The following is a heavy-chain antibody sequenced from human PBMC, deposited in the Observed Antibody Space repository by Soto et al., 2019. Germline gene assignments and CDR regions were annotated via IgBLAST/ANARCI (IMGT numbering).Heavy chain of an antibody. J-gene: IGHJ5*02. Sequence: SDTLSLTFSVSGGAFTGYFWSQIRQPPGTGLEWIGEINHSGSTNYNPSLKSRVTISVDTSKNQFSLKLSSVTAADTAVYYCARDRATMVRGVIPRWFDPWGQVTLVTVSS. V-gene: IGHV4-34*01. CDR1: GGAFTGYF. CDR2: INHSGST. CDR3: ARDRATMVRGVIPRWFDP. D-gene: IGHD3-10*01.